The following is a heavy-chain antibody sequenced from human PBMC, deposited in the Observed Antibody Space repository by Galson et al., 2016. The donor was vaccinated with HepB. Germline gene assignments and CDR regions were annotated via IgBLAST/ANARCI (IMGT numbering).Heavy chain of an antibody. Sequence: SLRLSCAASGFTFSSYWMHWVRQAPGKGLVGVSRINSDGSGTTYADSVKGRFTISRDNAKNTLYLQMNSLRAEDTAVYYCARATYYDLWSGYYADYWGQGALVTVAS. D-gene: IGHD3-3*01. J-gene: IGHJ4*02. CDR3: ARATYYDLWSGYYADY. V-gene: IGHV3-74*01. CDR2: INSDGSGT. CDR1: GFTFSSYW.